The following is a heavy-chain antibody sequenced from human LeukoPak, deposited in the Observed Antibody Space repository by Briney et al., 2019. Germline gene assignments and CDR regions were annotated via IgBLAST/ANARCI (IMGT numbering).Heavy chain of an antibody. V-gene: IGHV4-34*01. Sequence: SETLSLTCAVYGVSFSGYYWSWMRQPPGKGLEWIGEMYHSGCTNYNPPLKSRVTISVDTSKNQFSLKLSSVTAADTPVYYCARLTKNHSGSFRLGKKKRGYMDVWGKGTTVTISS. CDR2: MYHSGCT. J-gene: IGHJ6*03. CDR3: ARLTKNHSGSFRLGKKKRGYMDV. D-gene: IGHD3-10*01. CDR1: GVSFSGYY.